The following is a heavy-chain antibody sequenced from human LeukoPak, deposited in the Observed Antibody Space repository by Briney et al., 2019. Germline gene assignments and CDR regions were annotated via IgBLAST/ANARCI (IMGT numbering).Heavy chain of an antibody. J-gene: IGHJ4*02. CDR2: INPNNGGT. CDR1: GYTITGYY. D-gene: IGHD1-1*01. CDR3: GRDRHWKQGNFDY. V-gene: IGHV1-2*02. Sequence: ASVKVSCKAFGYTITGYYIHWVRQAPGQGLEWMGWINPNNGGTNSAQKFQGRVTMTRDTSIGTAYMELNRLTYDDTAVYYYGRDRHWKQGNFDYWGQGTLVTVSS.